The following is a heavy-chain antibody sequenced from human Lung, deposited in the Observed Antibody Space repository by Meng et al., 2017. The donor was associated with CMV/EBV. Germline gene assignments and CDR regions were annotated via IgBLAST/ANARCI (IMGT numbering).Heavy chain of an antibody. CDR2: VSHHGRNK. Sequence: SCAASGFPFRSYAMHWVRQAPGKGLEWVAVVSHHGRNKYSADPVKGRFTISRDNSKNTLYLHMNSLRAEDSAVFYCARARATGTDTSSPDSWDQGXLVTVSS. CDR1: GFPFRSYA. V-gene: IGHV3-30*04. J-gene: IGHJ4*02. CDR3: ARARATGTDTSSPDS. D-gene: IGHD6-13*01.